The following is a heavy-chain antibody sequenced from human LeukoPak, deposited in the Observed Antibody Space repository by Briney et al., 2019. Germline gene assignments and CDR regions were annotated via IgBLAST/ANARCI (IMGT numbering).Heavy chain of an antibody. V-gene: IGHV3-7*01. CDR3: ARDGPARDTDAFDI. CDR1: GFTFSTYW. D-gene: IGHD2-2*01. CDR2: IKQDGSDK. Sequence: PGGSLRLSCAASGFTFSTYWMSWVRQAPGKGLEWVANIKQDGSDKYYVDSVKGRFTISRDNAKNSLYRQMNSLRAEDTAVYYCARDGPARDTDAFDIWGQGTMVTVSS. J-gene: IGHJ3*02.